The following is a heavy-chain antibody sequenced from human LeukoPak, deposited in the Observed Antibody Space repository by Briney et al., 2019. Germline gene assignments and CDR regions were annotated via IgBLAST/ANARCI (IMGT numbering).Heavy chain of an antibody. Sequence: GGSLRLSCAASGVTFTSYTMRWVRQAPGKGLEWVSSITNSGDTTYYADSVKGRFTISRDNSKNTLYLQMSSLRAEDTALYYCADSDYWYPVDYWGQGTLVTVSS. CDR1: GVTFTSYT. V-gene: IGHV3-23*01. D-gene: IGHD4-11*01. J-gene: IGHJ4*02. CDR3: ADSDYWYPVDY. CDR2: ITNSGDTT.